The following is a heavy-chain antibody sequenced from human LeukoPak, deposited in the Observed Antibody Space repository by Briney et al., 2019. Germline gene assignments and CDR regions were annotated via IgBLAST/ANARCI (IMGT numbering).Heavy chain of an antibody. Sequence: GGSLRLSCAASGFIFSRYGMNWVRQPPGKGLEWVSSIFPSGGEIHYADSVRGRFTISRDNSKSTLSLQMNSLRAEDTAIYYCATYRQVLLPFESWGQGTLVTVSS. V-gene: IGHV3-23*01. D-gene: IGHD2-8*02. CDR2: IFPSGGEI. CDR1: GFIFSRYG. CDR3: ATYRQVLLPFES. J-gene: IGHJ4*02.